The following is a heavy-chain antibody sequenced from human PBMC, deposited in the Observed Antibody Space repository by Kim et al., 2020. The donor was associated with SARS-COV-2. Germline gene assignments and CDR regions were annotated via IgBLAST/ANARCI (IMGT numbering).Heavy chain of an antibody. J-gene: IGHJ3*02. Sequence: GGSLRLSCAASGFIFTDSAMHWVRQASGKGLEWVGRIRSKANSYATAYAASLKGRFTISRDASKNTAYLQLNSLATEDTAVYYCTRVPPDPGSYYDAFD. D-gene: IGHD3-10*01. CDR1: GFIFTDSA. CDR2: IRSKANSYAT. V-gene: IGHV3-73*01. CDR3: TRVPPDPGSYYDAFD.